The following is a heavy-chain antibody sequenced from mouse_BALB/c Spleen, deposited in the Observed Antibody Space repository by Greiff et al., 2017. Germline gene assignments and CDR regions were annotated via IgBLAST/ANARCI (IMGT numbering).Heavy chain of an antibody. V-gene: IGHV1-5*01. Sequence: VQLQQSGTVLARPGASVKMSCKASGYSFTSYWMHWVKQRPGQGLEWIGAIYPGNSDTSYNQKFKGKAKLTAVTSASTAYMELSSLTNEDSAVYYCTRGDDYVYWYFDVWGAGTTVTVSS. CDR3: TRGDDYVYWYFDV. CDR1: GYSFTSYW. J-gene: IGHJ1*01. CDR2: IYPGNSDT. D-gene: IGHD2-4*01.